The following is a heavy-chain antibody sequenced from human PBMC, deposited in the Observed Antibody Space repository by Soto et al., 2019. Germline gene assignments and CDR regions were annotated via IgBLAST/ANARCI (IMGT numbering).Heavy chain of an antibody. CDR1: GGTFSSYA. CDR3: ARVTMVRGVIINYGMDV. V-gene: IGHV1-69*06. D-gene: IGHD3-10*01. Sequence: SVKVSCKASGGTFSSYAISWVRQAPGQGLEWMGGIIPIFGTANYAQEFQGRVTITADKSTSTAYMELSSLRSEDTAVYYCARVTMVRGVIINYGMDVWGQGTTVTVSS. CDR2: IIPIFGTA. J-gene: IGHJ6*02.